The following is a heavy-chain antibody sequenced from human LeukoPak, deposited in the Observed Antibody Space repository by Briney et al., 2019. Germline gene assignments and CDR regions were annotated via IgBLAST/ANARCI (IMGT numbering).Heavy chain of an antibody. CDR2: IGGSGETT. CDR3: AKGSGTTWFRFPFDS. CDR1: GFTFSSYA. Sequence: GGSLRLSCAASGFTFSSYAMHWVRQAPGKGLEWVSVIGGSGETTYCADSVKGRFTISRDNSKNTVYLQMNSVRVEDTAFYYCAKGSGTTWFRFPFDSWGQGTQVTVSS. V-gene: IGHV3-23*01. D-gene: IGHD6-19*01. J-gene: IGHJ4*02.